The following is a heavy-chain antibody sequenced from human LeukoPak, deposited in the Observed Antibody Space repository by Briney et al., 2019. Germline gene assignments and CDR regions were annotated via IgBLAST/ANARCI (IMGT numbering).Heavy chain of an antibody. D-gene: IGHD3-3*02. J-gene: IGHJ4*02. CDR1: GFIVTNAW. CDR3: TTGIRGD. V-gene: IGHV3-15*07. Sequence: GGSLRLSCAASGFIVTNAWMNWVRQAPGKGLEWVGRVQSKTDGGKTDYAAPVRGRFTISRDDSKNTLYLQMNSLKTEDTATYYCTTGIRGDWGQGTLVTVSS. CDR2: VQSKTDGGKT.